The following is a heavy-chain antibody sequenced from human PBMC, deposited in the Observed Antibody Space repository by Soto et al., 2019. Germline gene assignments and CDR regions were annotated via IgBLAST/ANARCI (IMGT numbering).Heavy chain of an antibody. V-gene: IGHV1-69*01. J-gene: IGHJ6*02. CDR3: ARDLLGGCSSTSCYWRSYYYGMDV. Sequence: QVQLVQSGAEVKKPGSSVKVSCKASGGTFSSYAISWVRQAPGQGLEWMGGIIPIFGTANYAQKFQGRVTITADESTSTADMELSSLRSEDTAVYYCARDLLGGCSSTSCYWRSYYYGMDVWGQGTTVTVSS. CDR1: GGTFSSYA. D-gene: IGHD2-2*01. CDR2: IIPIFGTA.